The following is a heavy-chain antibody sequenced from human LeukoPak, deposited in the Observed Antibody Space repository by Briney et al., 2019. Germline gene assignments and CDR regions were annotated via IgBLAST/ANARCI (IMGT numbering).Heavy chain of an antibody. CDR1: GFGFSNYA. CDR2: IVGSGGRT. J-gene: IGHJ4*02. D-gene: IGHD2/OR15-2a*01. V-gene: IGHV3-23*01. CDR3: AQEGSIDSDS. Sequence: GGSLRLSCATSGFGFSNYAMTWVRQAPGKGLGWVSTIVGSGGRTYYADSVKGRFTISRDNSENTLFLQLNSLRADDTAVYYCAQEGSIDSDSWGQGTLVTVSS.